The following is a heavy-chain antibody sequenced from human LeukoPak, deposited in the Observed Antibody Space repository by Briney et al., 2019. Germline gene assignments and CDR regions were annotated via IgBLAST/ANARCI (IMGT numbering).Heavy chain of an antibody. Sequence: GGSLRLSCAASGFTFSSYTMKWVRQAPGKGLEWVSHISTSSSTIYYADSVKGRFTISRDNSKNTLYLQMNSLRAEDTAVYYCARGPTYYYDSSGWGFDYWGQGTLVTVSS. CDR1: GFTFSSYT. CDR2: ISTSSSTI. J-gene: IGHJ4*02. CDR3: ARGPTYYYDSSGWGFDY. V-gene: IGHV3-48*01. D-gene: IGHD3-22*01.